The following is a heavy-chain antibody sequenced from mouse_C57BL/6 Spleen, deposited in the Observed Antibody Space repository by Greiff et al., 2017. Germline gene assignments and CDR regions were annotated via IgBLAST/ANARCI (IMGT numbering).Heavy chain of an antibody. CDR3: ARSSTVVDYYAMDY. Sequence: EVKLVESGGGLVKPGGSLKLSCAASGFTFSDYGMHWVRQAPEKGLEWVAYISSGSSTIYYADTVKGRITISRDNAKNTLFLQMTSLRSEDTAMYYCARSSTVVDYYAMDYWGQGTSVTVSS. J-gene: IGHJ4*01. CDR1: GFTFSDYG. CDR2: ISSGSSTI. V-gene: IGHV5-17*01. D-gene: IGHD1-1*01.